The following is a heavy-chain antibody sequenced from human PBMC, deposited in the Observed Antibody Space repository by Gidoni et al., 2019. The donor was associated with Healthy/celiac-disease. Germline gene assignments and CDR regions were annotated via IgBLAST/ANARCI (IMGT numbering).Heavy chain of an antibody. CDR3: AIAGRFMSLVHQNYFDY. CDR2: IIPIFGTA. CDR1: GGTFSSYA. V-gene: IGHV1-69*01. D-gene: IGHD3-3*01. Sequence: QVQLVQSGAEVKKPGSSVKVSCKASGGTFSSYAISWVRQAPGQGLEWMGGIIPIFGTANYAQKFQGRVTITADESTSTAYMQLSSLRSEDTAVYYCAIAGRFMSLVHQNYFDYWGQGTLVTVSS. J-gene: IGHJ4*02.